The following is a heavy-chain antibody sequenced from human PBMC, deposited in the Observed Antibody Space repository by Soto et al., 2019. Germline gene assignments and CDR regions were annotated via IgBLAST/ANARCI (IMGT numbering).Heavy chain of an antibody. V-gene: IGHV1-46*01. CDR2: INPSGGST. J-gene: IGHJ6*02. Sequence: QVQLVQSGAEVKKPGASVKVSCKASGYTFTSYYMHWVRQAPGQGLEWMGIINPSGGSTSYAQKFQGRVTMSRATSTSTVYMELSSRRSEDTAVYYCARDLGQLVPRMGLYYYYYGMDVWGQGTTVTVSS. CDR1: GYTFTSYY. D-gene: IGHD6-6*01. CDR3: ARDLGQLVPRMGLYYYYYGMDV.